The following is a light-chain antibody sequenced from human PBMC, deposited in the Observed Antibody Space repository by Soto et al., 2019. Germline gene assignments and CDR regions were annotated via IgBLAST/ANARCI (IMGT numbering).Light chain of an antibody. CDR2: ANN. CDR1: SSNIGAGYD. Sequence: QSALTQPPSVSGAPGQRVTISCTGSSSNIGAGYDVHWYQQLPGTAPKLLIYANNIRPSGVPGRFSGSKSGTSASLAITGLQAEDEADYYCQSYDSGLSGYVFGTGTKVTVL. V-gene: IGLV1-40*01. J-gene: IGLJ1*01. CDR3: QSYDSGLSGYV.